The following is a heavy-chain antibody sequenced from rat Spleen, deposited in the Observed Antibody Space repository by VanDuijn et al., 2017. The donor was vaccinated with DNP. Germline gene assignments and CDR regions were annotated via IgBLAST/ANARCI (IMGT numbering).Heavy chain of an antibody. J-gene: IGHJ2*01. CDR1: GFTFSDFY. CDR2: ISYEGSRT. V-gene: IGHV5-22*01. Sequence: EVQLVESGGGLVQPGWSLKLSCAASGFTFSDFYMAWVRQAPKKGLEWVASISYEGSRTFYRDSVKGRFTISRDNAKSSLYLQMNSLRSEDAATYYCARQGTEQNFDYWGQGVMVTVSS. CDR3: ARQGTEQNFDY. D-gene: IGHD1-10*01.